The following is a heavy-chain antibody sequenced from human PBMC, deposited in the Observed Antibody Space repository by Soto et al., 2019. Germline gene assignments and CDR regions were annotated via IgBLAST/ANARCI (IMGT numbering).Heavy chain of an antibody. Sequence: PSETLSLTCTVSGGSISSGDYYWSWIRQPPGKGLEWIGYIYYSGSTYYNPSLKSRVTISVDTSKNQFSLKLSSVTAADTAVYYCARQKGTYDFWSGYPGGHWFDPWGQGTLVTVSS. CDR2: IYYSGST. CDR3: ARQKGTYDFWSGYPGGHWFDP. J-gene: IGHJ5*02. D-gene: IGHD3-3*01. V-gene: IGHV4-30-4*01. CDR1: GGSISSGDYY.